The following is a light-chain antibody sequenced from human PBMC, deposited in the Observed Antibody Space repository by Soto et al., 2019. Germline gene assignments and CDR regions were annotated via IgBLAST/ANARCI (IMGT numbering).Light chain of an antibody. Sequence: QSVLTQPASVSGSPVQSITISCTGTSSDVGSHNLVSWYQQFPGKAPKLIIFEASKRPSGVSNRFSGSKSGSTASLTISGLQAEDEADYYCCSNAAGSTYVFGSGTKVTVL. CDR1: SSDVGSHNL. CDR2: EAS. J-gene: IGLJ1*01. CDR3: CSNAAGSTYV. V-gene: IGLV2-23*01.